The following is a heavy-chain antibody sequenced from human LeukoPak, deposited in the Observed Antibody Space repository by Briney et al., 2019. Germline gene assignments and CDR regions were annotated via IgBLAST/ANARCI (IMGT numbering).Heavy chain of an antibody. CDR1: GGSVSSGSYY. CDR2: IYYSGST. Sequence: SETLSLTCTVSGGSVSSGSYYWSWIRQPPGKGLEWIVYIYYSGSTNYNSSLKSRVTISVDTSKNQFSLKLSSVTAADTAVYYCARVIVVVVAGGNWFDPWGQGTLVTVSS. D-gene: IGHD2-15*01. V-gene: IGHV4-61*01. J-gene: IGHJ5*02. CDR3: ARVIVVVVAGGNWFDP.